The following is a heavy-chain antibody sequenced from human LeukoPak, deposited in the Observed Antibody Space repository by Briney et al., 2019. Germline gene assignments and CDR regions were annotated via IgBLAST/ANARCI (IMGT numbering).Heavy chain of an antibody. CDR1: GDSITTSRYY. CDR3: ARAFRARYFDL. D-gene: IGHD2/OR15-2a*01. J-gene: IGHJ2*01. CDR2: IYYSGST. V-gene: IGHV4-39*01. Sequence: SETLSLTCTVSGDSITTSRYYWGWIRQPPGKGLEWIGIIYYSGSTYYNPSLKGRVTISVDTSKNQFSLKLSSVTAADTAVYYCARAFRARYFDLWGRGTLVTVSS.